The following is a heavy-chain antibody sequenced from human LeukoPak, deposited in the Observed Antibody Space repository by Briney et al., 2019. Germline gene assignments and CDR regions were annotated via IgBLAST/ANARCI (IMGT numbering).Heavy chain of an antibody. D-gene: IGHD6-19*01. CDR1: GGSISSGDYY. CDR2: IYYSGST. Sequence: SETLSLTCTVSGGSISSGDYYWSWIRQPPGKGLEWIGYIYYSGSTYYDPSLKSRVTISVDTSKNQFSLKLSSVTAADTAVYYCARKGYSSGWYMSQNDAFDIWGQGTMVTVSS. V-gene: IGHV4-30-4*01. J-gene: IGHJ3*02. CDR3: ARKGYSSGWYMSQNDAFDI.